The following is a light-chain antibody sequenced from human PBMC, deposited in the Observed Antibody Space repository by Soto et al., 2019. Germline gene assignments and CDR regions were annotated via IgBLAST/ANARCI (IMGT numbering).Light chain of an antibody. CDR1: QSIRSY. CDR2: AAS. J-gene: IGKJ1*01. V-gene: IGKV1-39*01. CDR3: QQSYSTSWT. Sequence: DIQMTQSPSSVSASVGDRVTITCRASQSIRSYLNWYQQKPGKAPKLLIYAASSLQSGVPSRFSGSGSGTEFTLTISSLQPEDFATYYCQQSYSTSWTFGQGTKVEIK.